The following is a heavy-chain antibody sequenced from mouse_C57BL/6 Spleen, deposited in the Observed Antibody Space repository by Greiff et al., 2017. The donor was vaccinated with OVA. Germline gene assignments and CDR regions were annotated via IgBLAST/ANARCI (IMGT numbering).Heavy chain of an antibody. CDR2: ISYAGSN. J-gene: IGHJ4*01. V-gene: IGHV3-6*01. Sequence: EVKLMESGPGLVKPSQSLSLTCSVTGYSITSGYYWNWLRQFPGNKLEWMGYISYAGSNNYNPSLTIRISITRDTSKNQFFLKLNSVTTEDTATYYCARDLGRMDYWGQGTSVTVSS. D-gene: IGHD2-14*01. CDR3: ARDLGRMDY. CDR1: GYSITSGYY.